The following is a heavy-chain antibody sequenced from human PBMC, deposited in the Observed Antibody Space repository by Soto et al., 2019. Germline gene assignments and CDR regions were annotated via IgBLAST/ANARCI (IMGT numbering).Heavy chain of an antibody. CDR1: GFTFSSYG. CDR3: ARAVPAAKGWFDS. Sequence: QVELVESGGGVVQPGGSLRLACAASGFTFSSYGMLWVRQAPGKGLEWVAVIWFDGSKEFYAASVEGRFTISRDNSKNMVYLEMNSPRDVDTAVYYCARAVPAAKGWFDSWGQGTLVTVSS. J-gene: IGHJ5*01. V-gene: IGHV3-33*01. CDR2: IWFDGSKE. D-gene: IGHD2-2*01.